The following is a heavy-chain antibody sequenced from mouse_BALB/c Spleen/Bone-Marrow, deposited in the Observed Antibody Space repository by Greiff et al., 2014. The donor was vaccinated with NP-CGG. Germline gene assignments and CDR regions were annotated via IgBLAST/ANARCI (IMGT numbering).Heavy chain of an antibody. Sequence: EVQLVESGGGLVQPGGSRKLSCAASGFTFSDYGMAWVRQAPGKGPEWVAFISNLAYSIYYADTVTGRFTISRENDKNHRYLEMNSLRSEATAMYYCARDQVYYYGSSYWYFDVWGAGTTVTVSS. CDR2: ISNLAYSI. CDR3: ARDQVYYYGSSYWYFDV. J-gene: IGHJ1*01. V-gene: IGHV5-15*02. D-gene: IGHD1-1*01. CDR1: GFTFSDYG.